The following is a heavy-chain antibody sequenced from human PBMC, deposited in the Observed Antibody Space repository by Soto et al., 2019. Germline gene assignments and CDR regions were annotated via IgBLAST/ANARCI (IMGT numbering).Heavy chain of an antibody. D-gene: IGHD3-10*01. J-gene: IGHJ4*01. Sequence: AWSLRLSCAASGFTFSSYGMHWVRQAPGKGLEWVAVIGYDGSKKYYADSVKGRFTISRDNSKNTLYLQMNSLRAEDTAVYYCARDYYGSGNLDYWGQGTLVTVSS. CDR3: ARDYYGSGNLDY. CDR1: GFTFSSYG. CDR2: IGYDGSKK. V-gene: IGHV3-33*01.